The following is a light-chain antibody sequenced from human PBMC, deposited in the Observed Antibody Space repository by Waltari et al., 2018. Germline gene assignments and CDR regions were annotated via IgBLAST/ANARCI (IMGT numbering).Light chain of an antibody. CDR1: ALPKQY. CDR3: QSADSSGTVVV. V-gene: IGLV3-25*03. CDR2: KDS. Sequence: SYELTQPPSVSVSPGQTARITCSGDALPKQYAYWYQQKPGQAPVLVIYKDSERRSGIPERFSGYSSGTTVTLSISGVQAEDEADYYCQSADSSGTVVVFGGGTKLTVL. J-gene: IGLJ2*01.